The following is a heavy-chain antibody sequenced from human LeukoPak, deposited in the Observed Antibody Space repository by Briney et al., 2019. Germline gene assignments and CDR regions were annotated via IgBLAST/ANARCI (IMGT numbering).Heavy chain of an antibody. CDR3: ARGGGVAFAFDY. CDR1: GGSISSYY. J-gene: IGHJ4*02. D-gene: IGHD3-16*01. V-gene: IGHV4-59*01. CDR2: IYYSGST. Sequence: PSETLSLTCTVSGGSISSYYWSWIRQPPGKGLEWIGYIYYSGSTNYNPSLKSRVTISVDTSKNQFSLKLSSVTAADTAVYYCARGGGVAFAFDYWGQGTLVTVSS.